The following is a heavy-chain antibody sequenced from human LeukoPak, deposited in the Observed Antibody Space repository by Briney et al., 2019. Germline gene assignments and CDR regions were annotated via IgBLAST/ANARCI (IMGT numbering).Heavy chain of an antibody. CDR3: ARLSEYYYDSSGSYYFDY. D-gene: IGHD3-22*01. V-gene: IGHV4-38-2*01. CDR2: IYYSGST. J-gene: IGHJ4*02. CDR1: GGSISSSYY. Sequence: PSETLSLTCAVSGGSISSSYYWSWIRQPPGKGLEWIGTIYYSGSTCYNPSLKSRVTISVDTSKNQFSLKLSSVTAADTAVYYCARLSEYYYDSSGSYYFDYWGQGTLVTVSS.